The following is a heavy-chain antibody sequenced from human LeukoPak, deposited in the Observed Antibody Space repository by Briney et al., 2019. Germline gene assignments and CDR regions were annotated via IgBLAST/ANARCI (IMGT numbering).Heavy chain of an antibody. D-gene: IGHD6-13*01. CDR2: IWYDGSNK. V-gene: IGHV3-33*01. CDR3: PRAKRSGSSALFDY. CDR1: GFTFSSYG. J-gene: IGHJ4*02. Sequence: GGSLRLSCAASGFTFSSYGMHWVREAPGRGLEWVAVIWYDGSNKYYADSVQGRFTISRDNSKNTLCLQMNSLRAEDTAVYYCPRAKRSGSSALFDYWGQGTLDTVSS.